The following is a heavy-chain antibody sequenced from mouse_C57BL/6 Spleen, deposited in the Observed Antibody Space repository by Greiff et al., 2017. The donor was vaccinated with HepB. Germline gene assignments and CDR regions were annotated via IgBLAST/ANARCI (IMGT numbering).Heavy chain of an antibody. J-gene: IGHJ4*01. Sequence: VQLQQSGAELVKPGASVKLSCKASGYTFTSYWMHWVKQRPGQGLEWIGMIHPNSGSTNYNEKFKSKATLTVDKSSSTAYMQLSSLTSEDSAVYYCARDGYYEEVDYWGQGTSVTVSS. V-gene: IGHV1-64*01. CDR2: IHPNSGST. CDR3: ARDGYYEEVDY. CDR1: GYTFTSYW. D-gene: IGHD2-3*01.